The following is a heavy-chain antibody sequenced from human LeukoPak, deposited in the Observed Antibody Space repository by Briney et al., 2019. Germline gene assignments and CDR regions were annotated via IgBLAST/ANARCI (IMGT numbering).Heavy chain of an antibody. Sequence: PSETLSLTCTVSGGSISSSRYYWGWICQPPGKGLEWVGSIYYSGSTDYNPSLKSRLTISVDTSKNQFSLKLSSVTAADSAVYYCARSIAVAGASPKDAFDIWGQGTMVTVSS. J-gene: IGHJ3*02. D-gene: IGHD6-19*01. CDR2: IYYSGST. V-gene: IGHV4-39*07. CDR3: ARSIAVAGASPKDAFDI. CDR1: GGSISSSRYY.